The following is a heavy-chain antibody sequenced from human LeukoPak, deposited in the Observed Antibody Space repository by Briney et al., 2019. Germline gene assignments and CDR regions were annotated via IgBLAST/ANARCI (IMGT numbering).Heavy chain of an antibody. J-gene: IGHJ4*02. V-gene: IGHV3-30*03. Sequence: GGSLRLSCAASGFTFSSYGMHWVRQAPGKGLEWVAVISYDGSNKYYADSVKGRFTISRDNSKNTLYLQMNSLRAEDTAVYYCARAYSSSWYSGGFDYWGQGTLVTVSS. CDR3: ARAYSSSWYSGGFDY. CDR1: GFTFSSYG. D-gene: IGHD6-13*01. CDR2: ISYDGSNK.